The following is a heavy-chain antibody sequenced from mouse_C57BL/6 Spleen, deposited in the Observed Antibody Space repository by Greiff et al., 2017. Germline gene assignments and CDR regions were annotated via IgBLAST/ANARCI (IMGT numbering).Heavy chain of an antibody. CDR3: ARGGYYYGSSYAMDY. D-gene: IGHD1-1*01. J-gene: IGHJ4*01. CDR2: IYPRDGST. CDR1: GYTFTSYD. Sequence: VQLQQSGPELVKPGASVKLSCKASGYTFTSYDINWVKQRPGQGLEWIGWIYPRDGSTKYNAKFKGKATLTVDTSSSTAYMELHSLTSEDSAVYFCARGGYYYGSSYAMDYWGQGTSVTVSS. V-gene: IGHV1-85*01.